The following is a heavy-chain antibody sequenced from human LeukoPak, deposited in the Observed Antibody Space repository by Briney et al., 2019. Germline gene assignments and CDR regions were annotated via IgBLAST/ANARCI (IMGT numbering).Heavy chain of an antibody. J-gene: IGHJ4*02. CDR2: ISSSSSTI. CDR3: AREEIAAPWYFDY. CDR1: GFTFSSYS. V-gene: IGHV3-48*01. D-gene: IGHD6-13*01. Sequence: AGSLRLSCAASGFTFSSYSMNWVRKAPGKGLEWVSYISSSSSTIYYADSVNGRFTISRDNAKNSLYLQMNSLRAEDTAVYYCAREEIAAPWYFDYWGQGTLVTVSS.